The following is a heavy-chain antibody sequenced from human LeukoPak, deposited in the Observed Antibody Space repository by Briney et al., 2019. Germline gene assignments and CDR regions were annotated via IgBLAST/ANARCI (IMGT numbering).Heavy chain of an antibody. Sequence: PGGSLRLSCAASGFTFSRYWMTWVRQAPGKGLEWVANIKEDASAKYYVDSVKGRFTISKDNAKNSLYLQMNSLRAEDMAVYYCVRDAGTGFDYWGQGILVVVSS. V-gene: IGHV3-7*01. CDR2: IKEDASAK. CDR1: GFTFSRYW. J-gene: IGHJ4*02. CDR3: VRDAGTGFDY. D-gene: IGHD3/OR15-3a*01.